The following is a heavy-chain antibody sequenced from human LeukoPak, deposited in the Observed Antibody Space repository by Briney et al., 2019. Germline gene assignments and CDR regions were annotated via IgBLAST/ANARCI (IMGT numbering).Heavy chain of an antibody. CDR3: ARDLFRRFFDN. J-gene: IGHJ4*02. CDR1: GFTFSGYT. CDR2: IRDGGDVI. V-gene: IGHV3-48*02. D-gene: IGHD3-10*01. Sequence: PGGSLRLSRAASGFTFSGYTMNWVRQAPGKGLEWVSHIRDGGDVIYYADSVKGRFTVSRDNAKNSLYLQMNSLRDEDTAAYYCARDLFRRFFDNLGQGTLVTVSS.